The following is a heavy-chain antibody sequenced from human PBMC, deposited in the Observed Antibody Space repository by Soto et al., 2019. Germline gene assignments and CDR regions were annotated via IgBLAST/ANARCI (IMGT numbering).Heavy chain of an antibody. D-gene: IGHD3-3*01. CDR2: IYYSGST. Sequence: VQLLESGGGLVQPGGSLRLSCAASGFTFSSYAMSWVRQHPGKGLEWIGYIYYSGSTYYNPSLKSRVTISVDTSKNQFSLKLSSVTAADTAVYYCAREYYDFWSGYYAFDYWGQGTLVTVSS. CDR1: GFTFSSYA. V-gene: IGHV4-31*02. CDR3: AREYYDFWSGYYAFDY. J-gene: IGHJ4*02.